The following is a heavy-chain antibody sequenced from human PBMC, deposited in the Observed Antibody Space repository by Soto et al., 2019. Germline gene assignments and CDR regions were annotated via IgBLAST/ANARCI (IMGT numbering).Heavy chain of an antibody. J-gene: IGHJ4*02. CDR1: GDSVSSNTAA. D-gene: IGHD6-19*01. Sequence: SQTLSLTCAISGDSVSSNTAAWNWIRTSPSRGLEWLGRTYYRSNWRHDYAVSVKSRITVNPDTSKNHFSLQLNSVTPDDTAVYYCARGVAGSGFDLWGQGTLVTVSS. CDR3: ARGVAGSGFDL. V-gene: IGHV6-1*01. CDR2: TYYRSNWRH.